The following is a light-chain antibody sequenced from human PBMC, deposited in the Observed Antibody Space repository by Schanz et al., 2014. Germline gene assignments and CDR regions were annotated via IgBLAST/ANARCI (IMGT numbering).Light chain of an antibody. CDR2: GAS. CDR3: QQYNNWPPPYT. Sequence: EIVMTQSPATLSVSPGERATLSCRASQSVSSNLAWYQQKPGQAPRLLIYGASARASGIPGRFSGGGSGTEFTLTISSLQSEDFAVYYCQQYNNWPPPYTFGQGTKLEIK. J-gene: IGKJ2*01. CDR1: QSVSSN. V-gene: IGKV3D-15*01.